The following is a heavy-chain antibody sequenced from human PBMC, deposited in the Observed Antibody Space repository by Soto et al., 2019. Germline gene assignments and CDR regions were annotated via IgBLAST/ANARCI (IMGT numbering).Heavy chain of an antibody. J-gene: IGHJ4*02. V-gene: IGHV4-30-2*01. Sequence: QLQLQESGSGLVKPSQTLSLTCAVSGCSISSGGYSWSWILQPPGKGLEWIGYIYHSGSTYYNPHLTSRLTIAVDRSTHQFSLKLSAVTAADTAVYYCARGPPNSIWGQGTLVTFSS. CDR1: GCSISSGGYS. CDR3: ARGPPNSI. D-gene: IGHD3-22*01. CDR2: IYHSGST.